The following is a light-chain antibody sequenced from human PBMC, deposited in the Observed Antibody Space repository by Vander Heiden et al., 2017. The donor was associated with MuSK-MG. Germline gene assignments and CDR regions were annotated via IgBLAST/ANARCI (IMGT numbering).Light chain of an antibody. CDR1: QGISNY. CDR2: AAS. V-gene: IGKV1-27*01. J-gene: IGKJ3*01. CDR3: QKYNSV. Sequence: DIQMTQSPSSLSASVGDRVTITCRASQGISNYLAWYQQKPGKVPKLLIYAASTLQSGVPSRFSGSGSGTDFTLTISSLQPEDVATYYCQKYNSVFGPGTKVEIK.